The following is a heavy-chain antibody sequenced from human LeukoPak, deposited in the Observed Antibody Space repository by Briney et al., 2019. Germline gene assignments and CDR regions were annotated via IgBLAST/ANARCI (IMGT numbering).Heavy chain of an antibody. J-gene: IGHJ4*02. CDR1: GGSISSSNW. D-gene: IGHD3-22*01. CDR2: IYHSGNT. V-gene: IGHV4-4*02. Sequence: SEPLSLTCAVSGGSISSSNWWSWVRQPPRKGLEWIGEIYHSGNTNYNPSLKSRVTISVDKSKNQFSLKLSSVTAADTAVYYCARDAYDSSGYSFDYWGQGTLVTVSS. CDR3: ARDAYDSSGYSFDY.